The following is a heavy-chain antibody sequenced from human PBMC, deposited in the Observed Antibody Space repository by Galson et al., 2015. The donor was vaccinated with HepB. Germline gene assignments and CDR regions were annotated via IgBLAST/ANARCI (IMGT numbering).Heavy chain of an antibody. Sequence: SVKVSCKASGGTFSSYAISWVRQAPGQGLEWMGGIIPIFGTANYAQKFQGRVTITADESTSTAYMELSSLRSEDTAVYYCAREPTTVVTPGHDAFDIWGQGTMVTVSS. D-gene: IGHD4-23*01. V-gene: IGHV1-69*13. CDR3: AREPTTVVTPGHDAFDI. CDR1: GGTFSSYA. J-gene: IGHJ3*02. CDR2: IIPIFGTA.